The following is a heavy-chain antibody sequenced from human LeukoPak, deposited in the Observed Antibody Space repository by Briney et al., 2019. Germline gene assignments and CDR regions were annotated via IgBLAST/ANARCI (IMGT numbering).Heavy chain of an antibody. J-gene: IGHJ5*02. D-gene: IGHD2-15*01. CDR2: ISSSSSTI. Sequence: GGSLRLSCAASGFTFSSYSMNWVRQAPGKGLEWVSYISSSSSTIYYADSVKGRFTISRDNAKNSLYLQMNSLRAEDTAVYYCARDVHCSGGSCYRGFDPWGQGTLVTVSS. CDR1: GFTFSSYS. V-gene: IGHV3-48*01. CDR3: ARDVHCSGGSCYRGFDP.